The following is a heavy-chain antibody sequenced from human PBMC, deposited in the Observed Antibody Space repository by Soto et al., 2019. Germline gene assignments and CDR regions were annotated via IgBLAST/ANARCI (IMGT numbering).Heavy chain of an antibody. J-gene: IGHJ6*02. V-gene: IGHV3-23*01. CDR3: AKVAPTRADVGSSSYYGLDV. Sequence: EVQVLESGGGLVQPGGSLRLSCAASGFTFSNYAMSWVRQAPGKGLEWVSSISASGINTYYTDSVKGRFTISRDNSKNTPFLQMNSLTAEDTAVFYCAKVAPTRADVGSSSYYGLDVRGQGTTVTLSS. CDR1: GFTFSNYA. D-gene: IGHD6-6*01. CDR2: ISASGINT.